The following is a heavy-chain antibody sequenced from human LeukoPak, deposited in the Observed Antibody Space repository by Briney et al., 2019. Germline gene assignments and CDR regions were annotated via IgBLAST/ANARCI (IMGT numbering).Heavy chain of an antibody. CDR2: INDDETST. Sequence: PVGSLRLSCAASGFTFSSSWMHWVRQVPGKGLEWVSRINDDETSTTYAESVKGRFTISRDNAKNTLFLQMNSLRAEDTVVYYCATTASGSYYDYWGQGTLVTVSS. CDR1: GFTFSSSW. CDR3: ATTASGSYYDY. J-gene: IGHJ4*02. V-gene: IGHV3-74*01. D-gene: IGHD1-26*01.